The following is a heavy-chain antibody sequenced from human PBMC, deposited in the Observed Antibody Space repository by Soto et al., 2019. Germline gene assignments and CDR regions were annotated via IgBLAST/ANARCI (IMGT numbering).Heavy chain of an antibody. V-gene: IGHV4-34*01. J-gene: IGHJ6*02. D-gene: IGHD1-7*01. CDR1: GGSFSGYY. Sequence: PSETLSLTCAVYGGSFSGYYWSWIRQPPGKGLEWIGEINHSGSTNYNPSLKSRVIISVDTSKNQFSLKLSSVTAADTAVYYCARGSPGWNYYYYYYGMDVWGQGTTVTVSS. CDR2: INHSGST. CDR3: ARGSPGWNYYYYYYGMDV.